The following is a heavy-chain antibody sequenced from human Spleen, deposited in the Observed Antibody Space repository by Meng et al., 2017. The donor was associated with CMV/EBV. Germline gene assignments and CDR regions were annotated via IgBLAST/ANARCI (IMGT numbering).Heavy chain of an antibody. D-gene: IGHD1-14*01. CDR1: GFVFSDYS. Sequence: GESLKIFCAASGFVFSDYSMNWVRQDPGKGLEWVSSIRSSSDNIFYADSVKGRFTICRDNAKNLVYLQMNSLRADDTAVYYCAKDIFPGKMDAYDFWGQGTMVTVSS. J-gene: IGHJ3*01. CDR2: IRSSSDNI. CDR3: AKDIFPGKMDAYDF. V-gene: IGHV3-21*06.